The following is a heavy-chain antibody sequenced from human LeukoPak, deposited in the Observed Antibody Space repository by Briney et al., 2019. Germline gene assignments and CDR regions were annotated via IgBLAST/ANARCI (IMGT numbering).Heavy chain of an antibody. Sequence: ASVKVSCKASGYTFTGYYMHWVRQAPEQGLEWMGWINPDSGGTNYAQKFQGRVTMTRDTSIRTTFMELSGLRSDDTAVYFCATMSGHFDHWGQGTLVTVSS. J-gene: IGHJ4*02. V-gene: IGHV1-2*02. CDR3: ATMSGHFDH. CDR2: INPDSGGT. CDR1: GYTFTGYY. D-gene: IGHD3-22*01.